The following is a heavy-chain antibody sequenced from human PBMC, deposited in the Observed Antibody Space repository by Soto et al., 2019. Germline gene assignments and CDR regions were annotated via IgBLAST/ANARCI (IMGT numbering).Heavy chain of an antibody. Sequence: ASVKVSRKASGYTFTGYYMHWVRQAPGQGLEWMGWINPNSGGTNYAQKFQGWVTMTRDTSISTAYMELSRLRSDDTAVYYCARDFWSSDYYYYGMDVWGQGTTVTVSS. CDR2: INPNSGGT. CDR3: ARDFWSSDYYYYGMDV. D-gene: IGHD3-3*01. J-gene: IGHJ6*02. CDR1: GYTFTGYY. V-gene: IGHV1-2*04.